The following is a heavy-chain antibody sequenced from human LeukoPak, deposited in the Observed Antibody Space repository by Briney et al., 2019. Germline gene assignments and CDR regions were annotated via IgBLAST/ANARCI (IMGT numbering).Heavy chain of an antibody. CDR3: ARLLGYCSSTSCYEFVDY. D-gene: IGHD2-2*01. CDR2: MDYSGTT. Sequence: ASETLSLTCTVSGGSISSSSYDWGWLRQPAGKGLEWIGRMDYSGTTYYNPALKSRVTISVDTSKYQFSLKLSSVTAAGTAVYYCARLLGYCSSTSCYEFVDYWGQGTLVTVSS. J-gene: IGHJ4*02. CDR1: GGSISSSSYD. V-gene: IGHV4-39*01.